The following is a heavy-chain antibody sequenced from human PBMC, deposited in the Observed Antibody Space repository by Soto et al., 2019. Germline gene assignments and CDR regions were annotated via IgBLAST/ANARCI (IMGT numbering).Heavy chain of an antibody. CDR2: TYYRSKWYN. Sequence: KQSPTLSLTCAISGDSVSSNSAAWNWIRQSPSRGLEWLGRTYYRSKWYNDYAVSVKSRITINPDTSKNQFSLQLNSVTPEDTAVYYCAVQLERQGVESYYYMDVWGKGTTVTVSS. J-gene: IGHJ6*03. D-gene: IGHD1-1*01. V-gene: IGHV6-1*01. CDR1: GDSVSSNSAA. CDR3: AVQLERQGVESYYYMDV.